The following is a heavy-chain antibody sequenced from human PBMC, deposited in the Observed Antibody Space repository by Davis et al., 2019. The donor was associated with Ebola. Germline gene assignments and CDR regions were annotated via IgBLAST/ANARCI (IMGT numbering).Heavy chain of an antibody. V-gene: IGHV4-39*01. CDR3: ARRVLLDTAMVLRYYFDY. CDR1: SLSSYI. Sequence: SLSSYIMNWVRQAPGKGLEWIGSIYYSGSTYYNPSLKSRVTISVDTSKNQFSLKLSSVTAADTAVYYCARRVLLDTAMVLRYYFDYWGQGTLVTVSS. J-gene: IGHJ4*02. D-gene: IGHD5-18*01. CDR2: IYYSGST.